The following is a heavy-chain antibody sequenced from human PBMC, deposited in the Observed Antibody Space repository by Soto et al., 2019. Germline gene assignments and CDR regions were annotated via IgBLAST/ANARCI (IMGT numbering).Heavy chain of an antibody. Sequence: LQTLSLTCAIPGCSVSSNSPASSWMSQCDTGGLSWLARTYYRSKWYNDYAVSVKSRITLNPDTSKNKFSLQLNSVIPEDTAVYYCARVLLKLQVKIAATPCYGMDVWGQGTTV. V-gene: IGHV6-1*01. J-gene: IGHJ6*01. CDR3: ARVLLKLQVKIAATPCYGMDV. CDR1: GCSVSSNSPA. CDR2: TYYRSKWYN. D-gene: IGHD1-26*01.